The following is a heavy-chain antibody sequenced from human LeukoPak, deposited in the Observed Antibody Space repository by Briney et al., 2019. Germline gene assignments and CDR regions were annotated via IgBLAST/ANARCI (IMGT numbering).Heavy chain of an antibody. CDR1: GFTFSTYG. CDR3: AKWQYYVSGDDY. V-gene: IGHV3-23*01. CDR2: ISGSGDST. Sequence: GGSLRLSCAGSGFTFSTYGMSWVRQAPDKGLEWLSTISGSGDSTYYADSVKGRFTISRDNSKNTLFLQMNSLRAEDTAIYYCAKWQYYVSGDDYWGQGILVTVSS. J-gene: IGHJ4*02. D-gene: IGHD3-10*01.